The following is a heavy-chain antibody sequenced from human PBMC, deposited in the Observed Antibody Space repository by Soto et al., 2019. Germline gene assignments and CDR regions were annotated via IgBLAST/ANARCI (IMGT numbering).Heavy chain of an antibody. CDR2: INPSGGST. CDR1: GYTFTRYY. J-gene: IGHJ6*02. D-gene: IGHD1-26*01. CDR3: AREDLLYRRDGMDV. Sequence: GASVKVSCKASGYTFTRYYMHWVRQAPGQGLEWMGIINPSGGSTSYAQKFQGRVTMTRDSSTRTVYMELSSLRSEDTAVYCCAREDLLYRRDGMDVWGQGTTVT. V-gene: IGHV1-46*01.